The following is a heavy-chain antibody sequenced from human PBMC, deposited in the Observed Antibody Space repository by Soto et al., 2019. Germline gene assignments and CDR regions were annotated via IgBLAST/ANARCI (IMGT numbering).Heavy chain of an antibody. J-gene: IGHJ6*02. D-gene: IGHD6-13*01. Sequence: GASEVPCKASGYTFTSYGISWVRQAPGQGLEWMGWISAYNGNTNYAQKLQGRVTMTTDTSTSTAYMELRSLRSDDTAVYYCARTYSSSYGMDVWGQGTTVTVS. V-gene: IGHV1-18*01. CDR1: GYTFTSYG. CDR3: ARTYSSSYGMDV. CDR2: ISAYNGNT.